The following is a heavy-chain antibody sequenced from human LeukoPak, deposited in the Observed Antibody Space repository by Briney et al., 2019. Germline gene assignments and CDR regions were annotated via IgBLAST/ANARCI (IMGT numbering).Heavy chain of an antibody. CDR2: ISSSSSYI. CDR1: GFTFSSYS. Sequence: KPGGSLRLSCAASGFTFSSYSMNWVRQALGKGLEWVSSISSSSSYIYYADSVKGRFTISRDNSKNSLYLQMNSLRAEDTALYYCAKPGPHSGYDKAYDVFDIWAQGTMVTVSS. D-gene: IGHD5-12*01. J-gene: IGHJ3*02. CDR3: AKPGPHSGYDKAYDVFDI. V-gene: IGHV3-21*01.